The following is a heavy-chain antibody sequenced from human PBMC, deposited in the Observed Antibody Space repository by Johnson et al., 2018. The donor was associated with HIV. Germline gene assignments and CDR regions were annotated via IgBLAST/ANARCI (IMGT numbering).Heavy chain of an antibody. V-gene: IGHV3-20*04. D-gene: IGHD6-13*01. CDR1: GFTFDDYG. J-gene: IGHJ3*02. Sequence: VQLVESGGGVVRPGGSLRLSCAASGFTFDDYGMSWVRQAPGKGLEWVAGISWNSGSIGYADSVKGRFSISSDNSKNKLYLQMNSLRAEDTAVYYCAKDRAIYSSRAVVAFDIWGQGTMVTVSS. CDR3: AKDRAIYSSRAVVAFDI. CDR2: ISWNSGSI.